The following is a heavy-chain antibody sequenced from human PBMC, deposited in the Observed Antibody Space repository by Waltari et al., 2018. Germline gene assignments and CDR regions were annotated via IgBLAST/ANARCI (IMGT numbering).Heavy chain of an antibody. V-gene: IGHV4-4*07. CDR3: ARNYYYDY. Sequence: QVQLLESGPGLVRPSETLSLTCTVAGDSMNNYYWHWIRQSAGKGLEWIGRIYSTGSTNYNPPLKSRVTMSIDTSENQFSLKLTSVTAADTAVYFCARNYYYDYWGQGILVTVSS. CDR2: IYSTGST. CDR1: GDSMNNYY. J-gene: IGHJ4*02.